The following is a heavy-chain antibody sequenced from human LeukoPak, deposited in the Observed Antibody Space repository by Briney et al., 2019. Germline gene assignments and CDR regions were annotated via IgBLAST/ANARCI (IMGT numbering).Heavy chain of an antibody. CDR1: GFTFSSYS. Sequence: GGSLRLSCAASGFTFSSYSMNWVRQAPGKGLEWVSYISSSSSTIYYADSVKGRFTISRDNAKNSLYLQMNSLRAEDTAVYYCARDPDFWSGYWFDYWGQGTLVTVSS. D-gene: IGHD3-3*01. V-gene: IGHV3-48*01. CDR2: ISSSSSTI. CDR3: ARDPDFWSGYWFDY. J-gene: IGHJ4*02.